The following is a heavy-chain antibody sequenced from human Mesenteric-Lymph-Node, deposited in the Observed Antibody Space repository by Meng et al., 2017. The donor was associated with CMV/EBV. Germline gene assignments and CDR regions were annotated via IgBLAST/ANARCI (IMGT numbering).Heavy chain of an antibody. J-gene: IGHJ4*02. Sequence: GESLKISCAASGFTFSNYWMTWVRQAPGKGLEWVANINQNGGKKYYVDSVKGRFTISRDNAKNSLYLLVNSLRAEDTAVYYCARIGYSSSSLDYWGQGTLVTVSS. CDR3: ARIGYSSSSLDY. CDR2: INQNGGKK. V-gene: IGHV3-7*01. CDR1: GFTFSNYW. D-gene: IGHD6-6*01.